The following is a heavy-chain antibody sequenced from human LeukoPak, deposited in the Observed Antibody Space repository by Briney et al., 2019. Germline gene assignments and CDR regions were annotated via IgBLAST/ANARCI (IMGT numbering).Heavy chain of an antibody. D-gene: IGHD3-22*01. CDR3: ASLLLRPTDY. J-gene: IGHJ4*02. Sequence: ASVTVSCKASGYTFTSYGISWVRQAPGQGLEWMGWISAYNGNTNYAQKLQGRVTMTTDTSTSTAYMELSSLRSEDTAVYYCASLLLRPTDYWGQGTLVTVSS. V-gene: IGHV1-18*01. CDR2: ISAYNGNT. CDR1: GYTFTSYG.